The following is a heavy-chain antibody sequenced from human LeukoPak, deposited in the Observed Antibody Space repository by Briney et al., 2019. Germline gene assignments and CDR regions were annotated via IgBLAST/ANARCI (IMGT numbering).Heavy chain of an antibody. J-gene: IGHJ4*02. V-gene: IGHV3-23*01. CDR1: GFSFSGYA. CDR3: ARMNGGSLSSYYFDY. D-gene: IGHD1-26*01. Sequence: GGSLRPSCAASGFSFSGYAMNWVRQAPGKGLEWVSSLSVSGGTTYYTDSVKGWFTVSRDNSRDTLYLQMHSLRVEDTAVYYCARMNGGSLSSYYFDYWGQGILVTVPS. CDR2: LSVSGGTT.